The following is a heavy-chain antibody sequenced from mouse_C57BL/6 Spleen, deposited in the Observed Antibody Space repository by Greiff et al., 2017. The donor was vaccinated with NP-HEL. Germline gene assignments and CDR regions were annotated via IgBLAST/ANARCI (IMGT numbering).Heavy chain of an antibody. CDR1: GYTFTDYY. CDR2: INPNNGGT. D-gene: IGHD2-12*01. Sequence: VQLQQSGPELVKPGASVKISCKASGYTFTDYYMNWVKQSHGKSLEWIGDINPNNGGTSYNQKFKGKATLTVDKSSSTAYMELRSLTSEDSAVYYGALRGSYYAMDYWGQGTSVTVSS. V-gene: IGHV1-26*01. J-gene: IGHJ4*01. CDR3: ALRGSYYAMDY.